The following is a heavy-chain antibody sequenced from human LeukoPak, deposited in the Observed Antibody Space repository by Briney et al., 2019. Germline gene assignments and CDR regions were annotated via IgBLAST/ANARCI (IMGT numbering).Heavy chain of an antibody. CDR2: INPNSGGT. J-gene: IGHJ4*02. CDR3: ARGYDILTGRTFDY. V-gene: IGHV1-2*02. CDR1: GYTFIGYY. Sequence: ASVKVSCKASGYTFIGYYMHWVRQAPGQGLEWMGWINPNSGGTNYAQKFQGRVTMTRDTSISTAYMELSRLRSDDTAVYYCARGYDILTGRTFDYWGQGTLVTVSS. D-gene: IGHD3-9*01.